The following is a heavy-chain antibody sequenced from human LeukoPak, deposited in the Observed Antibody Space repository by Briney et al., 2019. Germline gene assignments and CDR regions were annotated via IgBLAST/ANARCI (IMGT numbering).Heavy chain of an antibody. CDR2: VDRTESA. Sequence: PSETLSLTCDVYGGFFSGYYWNWIRQPPGKGLEWIGGVDRTESANYNLSLKSRVAISVDMSKNQFSLKLSSVTAADTGVYYCARGLKYYTTSGRLGYWGQGTLVTVSS. CDR1: GGFFSGYY. D-gene: IGHD3-22*01. V-gene: IGHV4-34*01. J-gene: IGHJ4*02. CDR3: ARGLKYYTTSGRLGY.